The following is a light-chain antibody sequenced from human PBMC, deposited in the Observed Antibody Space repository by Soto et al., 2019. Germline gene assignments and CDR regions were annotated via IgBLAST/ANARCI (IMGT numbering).Light chain of an antibody. V-gene: IGKV3D-15*01. CDR3: QQYNSWPLT. CDR1: QSVSSN. CDR2: DIS. Sequence: VLPQSPDTLSLSPGDRATLSFRASQSVSSNLAWYQQKPGQPPRLLIYDISTRATGIPTRFSGSGSGTEFTLTNSSLQSEDFAVYYCQQYNSWPLTFGGGTKVDIK. J-gene: IGKJ4*01.